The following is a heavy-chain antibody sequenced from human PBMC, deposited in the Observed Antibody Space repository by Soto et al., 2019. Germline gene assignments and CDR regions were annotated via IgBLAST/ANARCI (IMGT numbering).Heavy chain of an antibody. J-gene: IGHJ3*02. D-gene: IGHD3-22*01. Sequence: ASVKVSCKASGYTFTSYGISWVRQAPGQGLEWMGWISAYNGNTNYAQKLQGRVTITTDTSTSTAYMELRSLRSDDTAVYYCAREVSGGPDYYDSSGYYSPFSAFDIWGQGTMVTVSS. CDR3: AREVSGGPDYYDSSGYYSPFSAFDI. CDR1: GYTFTSYG. V-gene: IGHV1-18*04. CDR2: ISAYNGNT.